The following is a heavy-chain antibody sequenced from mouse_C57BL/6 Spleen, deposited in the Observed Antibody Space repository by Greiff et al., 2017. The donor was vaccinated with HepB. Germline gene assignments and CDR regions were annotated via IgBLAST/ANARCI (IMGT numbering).Heavy chain of an antibody. CDR2: IYPRDGST. CDR3: ARKEGYYYLAY. J-gene: IGHJ3*01. Sequence: QVQLQQSGPELVKPGASVKLSCKASGYTFTSYDINWVKQRPGQGLEWIGWIYPRDGSTKYNEKFKGKATLTVDTSSSTAYMELHSLTSEDSAVYFCARKEGYYYLAYWGQGTLVTVSA. CDR1: GYTFTSYD. D-gene: IGHD1-1*01. V-gene: IGHV1-85*01.